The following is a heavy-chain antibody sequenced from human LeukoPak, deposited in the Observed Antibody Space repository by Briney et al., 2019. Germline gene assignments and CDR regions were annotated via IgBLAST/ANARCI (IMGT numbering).Heavy chain of an antibody. D-gene: IGHD4-17*01. Sequence: PGGSLRLSCAASGFTFSSYSMNWVRQAPGKGLEWVAVISYDGSHKYYADSVKGRFSISRDNSKNTLYLQMNSLRADDTAVYYCAKGARGDTVTSIVGLNWFDPWGQGTLVTVSS. CDR1: GFTFSSYS. CDR3: AKGARGDTVTSIVGLNWFDP. V-gene: IGHV3-30*18. CDR2: ISYDGSHK. J-gene: IGHJ5*02.